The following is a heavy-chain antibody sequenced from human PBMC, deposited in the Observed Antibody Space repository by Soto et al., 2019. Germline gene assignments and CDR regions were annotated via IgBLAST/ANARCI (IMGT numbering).Heavy chain of an antibody. CDR1: GGSFSGYY. CDR3: ARGRGFGVVIINRVYDY. CDR2: INHSGST. V-gene: IGHV4-34*01. D-gene: IGHD3-3*01. J-gene: IGHJ4*02. Sequence: SETLSLTCAVYGGSFSGYYWSWIRQPPGKGLEWIGEINHSGSTNYNPSLKSRVTISVDTSKNQFSLKLSSVTAADTAVYYCARGRGFGVVIINRVYDYWGQGTLVTVS.